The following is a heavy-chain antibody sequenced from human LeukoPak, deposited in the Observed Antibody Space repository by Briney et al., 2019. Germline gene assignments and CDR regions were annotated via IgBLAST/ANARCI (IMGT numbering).Heavy chain of an antibody. CDR1: GFTFSDYY. D-gene: IGHD1-26*01. CDR3: AKDRSIGTYYTFDQ. CDR2: ISRSGSFI. J-gene: IGHJ4*02. Sequence: PGGSLRLSCAASGFTFSDYYMSWIRQAPGKGLEWVSYISRSGSFISYTDSVKGRFTISRHNSKNTVYLQMSSLRVEDTAVYYCAKDRSIGTYYTFDQWGQGTLVTVSS. V-gene: IGHV3-11*01.